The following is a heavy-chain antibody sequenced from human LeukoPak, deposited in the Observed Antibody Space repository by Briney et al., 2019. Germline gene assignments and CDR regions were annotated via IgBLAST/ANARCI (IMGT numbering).Heavy chain of an antibody. Sequence: ASVKVSCKASGYTFTDYYIHWVRQAPGQGLEWMGWINPNSGGTNYAQRFQGRVTMTRDTSISTGYMALSRLRSDDTAVYYCAGVSGRDFDYWGQGTLVTVSS. D-gene: IGHD3-10*01. CDR3: AGVSGRDFDY. J-gene: IGHJ4*02. V-gene: IGHV1-2*02. CDR2: INPNSGGT. CDR1: GYTFTDYY.